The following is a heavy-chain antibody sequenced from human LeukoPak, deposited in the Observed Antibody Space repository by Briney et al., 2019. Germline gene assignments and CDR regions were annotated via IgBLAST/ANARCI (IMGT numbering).Heavy chain of an antibody. CDR2: INPNSGGT. D-gene: IGHD2-2*01. J-gene: IGHJ6*02. V-gene: IGHV1-2*02. CDR1: GYTFAGYY. CDR3: ARDHCSSVNCYEDQYYGVDV. Sequence: ASVKVSCKASGYTFAGYYMHWVRQAPGQGLEWMGWINPNSGGTNYAQNFQGRVAMTRDTSITTAYMELSRLRSDDTAVYYCARDHCSSVNCYEDQYYGVDVWGQGTTVTVSS.